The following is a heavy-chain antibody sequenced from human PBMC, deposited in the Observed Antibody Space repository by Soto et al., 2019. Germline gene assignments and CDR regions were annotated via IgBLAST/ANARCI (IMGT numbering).Heavy chain of an antibody. V-gene: IGHV3-43D*04. CDR1: GFTFDDYA. J-gene: IGHJ4*02. Sequence: PVGSLRLSCAASGFTFDDYAMHWVRQAPGKGLEWVSLVSWDGGSTYYADSVKGRFTISRDNSKKSLYLQMNSLRAEDTAVYYCAKDQYCSGGSCYHAADYWGQGTLVTVSS. CDR2: VSWDGGST. D-gene: IGHD2-15*01. CDR3: AKDQYCSGGSCYHAADY.